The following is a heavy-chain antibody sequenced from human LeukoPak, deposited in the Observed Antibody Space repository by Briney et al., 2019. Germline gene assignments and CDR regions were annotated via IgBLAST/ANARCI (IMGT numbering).Heavy chain of an antibody. Sequence: GGSLRLSCAASGFTFSSYGMNWVRQAPGKGLEWVSAISGSGGNTYYADSVKGRFTISRDNSKNTLYLQMNSLRAEDTALYYCAKPAKTDYADYWGQGTLVTVSS. CDR1: GFTFSSYG. J-gene: IGHJ4*02. D-gene: IGHD1-14*01. V-gene: IGHV3-23*01. CDR3: AKPAKTDYADY. CDR2: ISGSGGNT.